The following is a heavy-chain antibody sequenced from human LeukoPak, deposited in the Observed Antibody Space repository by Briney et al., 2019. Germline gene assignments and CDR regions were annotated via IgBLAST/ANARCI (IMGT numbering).Heavy chain of an antibody. D-gene: IGHD3-3*01. CDR3: ARGSLYYDFWGGYSNWFDP. V-gene: IGHV4-34*01. Sequence: SETLSLTCAVYGGSFSGYYWSWIRQPPGKGLEWIGEINHSGSTNYNPSLKSRVTISVDTSKNQFSLKLSSVTAADTAVYYCARGSLYYDFWGGYSNWFDPWGQGTLVTVSS. CDR2: INHSGST. J-gene: IGHJ5*02. CDR1: GGSFSGYY.